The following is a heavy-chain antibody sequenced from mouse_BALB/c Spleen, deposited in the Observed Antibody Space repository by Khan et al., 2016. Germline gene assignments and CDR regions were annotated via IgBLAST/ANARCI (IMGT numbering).Heavy chain of an antibody. CDR2: IDPYNGST. Sequence: VQLQQSGPELVKPGASVKVTCKASGYTFTSYNVYWVKQSHGKNLEWIGYIDPYNGSTSYNQKFKGKATLTVDKSYSLAYMQLNSLTSEDSAVYYRANKLLCNAIEYWGQGTSVTVCS. V-gene: IGHV1S135*01. D-gene: IGHD1-1*02. CDR3: ANKLLCNAIEY. CDR1: GYTFTSYN. J-gene: IGHJ4*01.